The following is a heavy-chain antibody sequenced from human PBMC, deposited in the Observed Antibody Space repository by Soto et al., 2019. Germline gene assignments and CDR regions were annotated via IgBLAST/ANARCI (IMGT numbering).Heavy chain of an antibody. CDR2: IYYSGST. Sequence: QLQLQESGPGLVKPSETLSLTCTVSGGSISSSSYYWGWIRQAPGKGLEWIGRIYYSGSTYYNPSLXSXITISVDTSKNQFSLKLSSVTAADTAVYYCARHIDYWGQGTLVTVSS. J-gene: IGHJ4*02. CDR3: ARHIDY. CDR1: GGSISSSSYY. V-gene: IGHV4-39*01.